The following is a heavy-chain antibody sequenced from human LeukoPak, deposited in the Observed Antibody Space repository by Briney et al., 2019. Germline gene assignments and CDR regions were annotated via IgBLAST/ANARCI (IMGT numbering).Heavy chain of an antibody. D-gene: IGHD4-17*01. V-gene: IGHV1-2*02. CDR2: INPNSGGA. Sequence: ASVKVSCKASGYTFTGYYMHWVRQAPGQGLEWMGWINPNSGGANYAQKFQGRVTMTRDTSISTAYMELSRLRSDDTAVYYCARAGGDGFYYFDYWGRGTLVTVSS. CDR3: ARAGGDGFYYFDY. J-gene: IGHJ4*02. CDR1: GYTFTGYY.